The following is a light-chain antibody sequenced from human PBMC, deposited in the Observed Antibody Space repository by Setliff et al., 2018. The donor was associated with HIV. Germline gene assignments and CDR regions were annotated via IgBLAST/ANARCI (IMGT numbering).Light chain of an antibody. Sequence: QSVLTQPRSVSGSPGQSVTISCTGTSNDVGSYDRVSWYQQLPGKAPKLIISDVDKRPSGVPDRFSGSKSGDTASLTISGLQAEDEADYYCFSYADINNYVFGTGTKVTVL. V-gene: IGLV2-11*01. J-gene: IGLJ1*01. CDR1: SNDVGSYDR. CDR2: DVD. CDR3: FSYADINNYV.